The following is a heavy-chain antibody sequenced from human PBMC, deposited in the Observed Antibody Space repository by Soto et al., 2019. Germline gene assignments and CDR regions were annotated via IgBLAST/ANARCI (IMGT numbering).Heavy chain of an antibody. CDR1: GGSFSGYY. CDR2: INHSGST. CDR3: ARERSSWYYFDY. J-gene: IGHJ4*02. D-gene: IGHD6-13*01. V-gene: IGHV4-34*01. Sequence: SETLSLTCAVYGGSFSGYYWSWIRQPPGKGLEWIGEINHSGSTNYNPSLKSRVTISVDTSKNQFSLKLSSVTAADTAVYYCARERSSWYYFDYWGQGTLVTVSS.